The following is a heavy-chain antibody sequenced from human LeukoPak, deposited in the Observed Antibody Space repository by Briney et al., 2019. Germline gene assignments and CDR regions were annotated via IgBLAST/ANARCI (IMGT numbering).Heavy chain of an antibody. J-gene: IGHJ3*01. CDR2: VHRSGST. V-gene: IGHV4-4*09. CDR3: AKRGDGDTDAFDV. CDR1: GGSISSYQ. D-gene: IGHD5-24*01. Sequence: SETLSLTCTVSGGSISSYQWYWIRQPPGKGLEWIGNVHRSGSTSYNPSLKSRVNMSVDTSKNQFSLKVTSATAADTAVYYCAKRGDGDTDAFDVWGQGTLVTVSS.